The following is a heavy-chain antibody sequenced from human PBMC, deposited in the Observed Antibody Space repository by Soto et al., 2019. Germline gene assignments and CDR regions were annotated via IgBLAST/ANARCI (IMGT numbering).Heavy chain of an antibody. CDR1: GFTFDHFA. J-gene: IGHJ4*02. D-gene: IGHD3-16*02. Sequence: EVQLVESGGGLVQPGRSLRLSCAASGFTFDHFAMHWVRQTPGKGPEWVSGISWNSGNIGYADSVKGRFAISRDNAKNSLYLQMNSLRAEDTALYYCAKDTNHGIITLGGVAVKGTSFDSWGQGTLVTVSS. CDR3: AKDTNHGIITLGGVAVKGTSFDS. CDR2: ISWNSGNI. V-gene: IGHV3-9*01.